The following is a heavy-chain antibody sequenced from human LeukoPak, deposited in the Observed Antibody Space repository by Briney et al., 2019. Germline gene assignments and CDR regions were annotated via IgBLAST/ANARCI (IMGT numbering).Heavy chain of an antibody. Sequence: PGGSLRLSCAASGFTFSSYDMHWVRQAPGKGLEWVAFIRYDGSNKYYADSVKGRFTISRDNSKSTLYLQMNSPRAEDTAVYYCAKDLVVPAAMYKTCYYYYGMDVWGQGTTVTVSS. CDR1: GFTFSSYD. J-gene: IGHJ6*02. D-gene: IGHD2-2*01. CDR2: IRYDGSNK. V-gene: IGHV3-30*02. CDR3: AKDLVVPAAMYKTCYYYYGMDV.